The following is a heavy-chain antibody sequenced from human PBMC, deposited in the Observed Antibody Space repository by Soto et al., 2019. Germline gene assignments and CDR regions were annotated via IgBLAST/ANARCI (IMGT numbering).Heavy chain of an antibody. CDR1: GSTFRDFY. J-gene: IGHJ6*03. D-gene: IGHD1-26*01. Sequence: GGSLRLSCAASGSTFRDFYMTWIRQAPGKGLEWLSSISSSGRIIYSADSVKGRFTISRDNAKNSVYLQMNTLRAEDTALYYCARHKGGEHYYYMDVWGRGTTVTVFS. CDR2: ISSSGRII. CDR3: ARHKGGEHYYYMDV. V-gene: IGHV3-11*01.